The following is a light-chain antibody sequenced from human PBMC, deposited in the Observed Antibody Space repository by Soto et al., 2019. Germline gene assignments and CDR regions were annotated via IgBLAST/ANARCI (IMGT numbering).Light chain of an antibody. V-gene: IGKV1-5*03. Sequence: DIQMTQSPSTLSASVGDRVTVTCRASQDVGSFLAWYQQKPGKAPKLLIYLASRLESGVPSRFSGSGSGIEFTLTISGLQPDDFATYFCQQYNSHSLYTFGQGTRLEIK. CDR3: QQYNSHSLYT. CDR2: LAS. CDR1: QDVGSF. J-gene: IGKJ5*01.